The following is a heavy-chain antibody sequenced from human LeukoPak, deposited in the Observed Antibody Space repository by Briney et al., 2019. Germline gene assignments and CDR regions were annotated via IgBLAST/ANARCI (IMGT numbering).Heavy chain of an antibody. J-gene: IGHJ4*02. CDR1: GYSFTSYW. D-gene: IGHD1-26*01. V-gene: IGHV5-51*01. CDR3: AREGPIMGATRPFDY. Sequence: GESLKISCKGSGYSFTSYWIGWVRQMPGKGLEWMGIIYPGDSDTRYSPSFQGQVTISADKSISTAYLQWSSLKASDTAMYYCAREGPIMGATRPFDYRGQGTLVTVSS. CDR2: IYPGDSDT.